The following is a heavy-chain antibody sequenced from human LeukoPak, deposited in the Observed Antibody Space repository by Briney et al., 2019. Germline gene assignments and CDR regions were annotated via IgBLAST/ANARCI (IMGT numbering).Heavy chain of an antibody. CDR3: AKDFVYGSRFPRPLDY. Sequence: GGSLRLSCAASGFTFSSYAMSWVRQAPGKGLEWVSAISGSGGSTYYADSVKGRFTISRDNSRNTLYLQMNSLRADDTARYYCAKDFVYGSRFPRPLDYWGQGTLVTVSS. CDR1: GFTFSSYA. V-gene: IGHV3-23*01. D-gene: IGHD3-3*01. J-gene: IGHJ4*02. CDR2: ISGSGGST.